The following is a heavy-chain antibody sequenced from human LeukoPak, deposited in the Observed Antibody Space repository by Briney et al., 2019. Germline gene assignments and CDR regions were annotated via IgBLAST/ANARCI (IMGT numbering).Heavy chain of an antibody. Sequence: GGSLRLSCAASGFTFSSYAMSWVRQAPGKGLEWVSAISGSGGSTYYADFVKGRFTISRDNSKNTLYLQMNSLRAEDTAVYYCAKAGRAAPGGNWFDPWGQGTLVTVSS. CDR1: GFTFSSYA. D-gene: IGHD2-15*01. CDR3: AKAGRAAPGGNWFDP. V-gene: IGHV3-23*01. CDR2: ISGSGGST. J-gene: IGHJ5*02.